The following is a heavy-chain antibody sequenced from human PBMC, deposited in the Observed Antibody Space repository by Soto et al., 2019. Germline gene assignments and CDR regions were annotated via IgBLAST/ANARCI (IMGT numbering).Heavy chain of an antibody. V-gene: IGHV1-69*02. J-gene: IGHJ4*02. D-gene: IGHD3-10*01. CDR2: IIPILGIA. CDR1: GGTFSSYT. CDR3: ASRAESDYFDS. Sequence: QVQLVQSGAEVKKPGSSVKVSCKASGGTFSSYTISWVRQAPGQGLEWMGRIIPILGIANYAQKFQGRVTITADKSTSTAYMELSSLRSEDTAVYYCASRAESDYFDSWGQGTLVTVSS.